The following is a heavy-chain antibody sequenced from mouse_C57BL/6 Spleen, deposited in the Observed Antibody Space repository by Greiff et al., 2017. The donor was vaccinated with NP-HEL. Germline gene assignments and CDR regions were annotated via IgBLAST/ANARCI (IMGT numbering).Heavy chain of an antibody. CDR3: TNYYGSSYVHWFAY. CDR1: GYTFTDYE. Sequence: QVQLQQSGAELVRPGASVTLSCKASGYTFTDYEMHWVKQTPVHGLEWIGAIDPETGGTAYNQKFKGKAILTADKSSSTAYMELRSRTSEDSAVYYCTNYYGSSYVHWFAYWGQGTLVTVSA. J-gene: IGHJ3*01. CDR2: IDPETGGT. D-gene: IGHD1-1*01. V-gene: IGHV1-15*01.